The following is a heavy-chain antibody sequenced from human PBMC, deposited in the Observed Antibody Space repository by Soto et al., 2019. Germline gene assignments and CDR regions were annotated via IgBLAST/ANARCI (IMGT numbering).Heavy chain of an antibody. V-gene: IGHV3-23*01. CDR2: VDYTGSYT. D-gene: IGHD5-12*01. J-gene: IGHJ4*02. CDR3: AKRSGGFSEFDY. Sequence: GGPLRLSCAASVFTFIGFAMNWVRQPPGKGLEWVSSVDYTGSYTFYAASVKGRFTISRDNSKNMVYLELNSLRAEDTAVYYCAKRSGGFSEFDYWGQGTLVTVSS. CDR1: VFTFIGFA.